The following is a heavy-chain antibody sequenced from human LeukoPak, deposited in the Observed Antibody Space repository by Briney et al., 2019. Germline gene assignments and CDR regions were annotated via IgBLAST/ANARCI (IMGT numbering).Heavy chain of an antibody. V-gene: IGHV4-34*01. CDR2: INHSGST. Sequence: SETLSLTCTVSGGSISSYYWSWIRQPPGKGLEWIGEINHSGSTNYNPSLKSRVTISVDTSKNQFSLKLSSVTAADTAVYYCARARSAVRGAKIDYWGQGTLVTVSS. J-gene: IGHJ4*02. D-gene: IGHD3-10*01. CDR3: ARARSAVRGAKIDY. CDR1: GGSISSYY.